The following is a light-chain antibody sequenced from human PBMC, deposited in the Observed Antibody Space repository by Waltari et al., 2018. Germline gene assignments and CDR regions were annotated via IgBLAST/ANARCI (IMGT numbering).Light chain of an antibody. J-gene: IGLJ3*02. V-gene: IGLV4-69*02. CDR2: VNSDGSH. CDR3: ETGGHGTWV. Sequence: QLVLTQSPSASASLGASVKLTCTLDTGHSTNIVASPQQHPEKGPRYLMKVNSDGSHTKGDDIPDRFSGSSSGAERYLTISSVQSEDEADYYCETGGHGTWVFGGGTKLTVL. CDR1: TGHSTNI.